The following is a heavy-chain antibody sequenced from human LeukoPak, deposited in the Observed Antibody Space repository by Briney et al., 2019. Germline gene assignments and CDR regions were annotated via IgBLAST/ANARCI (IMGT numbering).Heavy chain of an antibody. D-gene: IGHD1-26*01. CDR2: IYNDGSST. CDR1: GFTFSNYW. CDR3: ARVRGGSGRSYAADAFDI. V-gene: IGHV3-74*01. Sequence: GGSLRLSCAASGFTFSNYWMHWVRQAPGKGLVWVSRIYNDGSSTSYADSVKGRLTISRDNAKSTLYLQMNSLRAEDTAVYYCARVRGGSGRSYAADAFDIWGQGTMVTVSS. J-gene: IGHJ3*02.